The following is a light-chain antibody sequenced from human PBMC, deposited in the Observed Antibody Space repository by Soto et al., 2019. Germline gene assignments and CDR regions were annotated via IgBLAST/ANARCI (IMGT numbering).Light chain of an antibody. Sequence: EIVLTQSPATLSLSPGERATLSCRASQSVSSYLAWYQQKPGQAPRLLIYDASNRATGIPAKFSGSGSGTDFPLTISSLEPEDFAVYYCQQRSNWPAITFGQGTRLEI. V-gene: IGKV3-11*01. CDR3: QQRSNWPAIT. CDR1: QSVSSY. CDR2: DAS. J-gene: IGKJ5*01.